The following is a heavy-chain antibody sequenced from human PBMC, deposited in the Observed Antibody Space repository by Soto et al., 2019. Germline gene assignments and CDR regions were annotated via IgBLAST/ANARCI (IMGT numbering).Heavy chain of an antibody. D-gene: IGHD6-13*01. V-gene: IGHV3-23*01. Sequence: EVQLLGSGGGLVQPGGSLRLSCAASGFTFSSYAMSWVRQAPGKGLEWVSAIRGSGVSTYYADSVKGRFTISRDNSKNTLYLQMNSLRAEDTAVYYCAKEHHYSSSWSEFDYGGQGTLVTVSS. CDR1: GFTFSSYA. J-gene: IGHJ4*02. CDR2: IRGSGVST. CDR3: AKEHHYSSSWSEFDY.